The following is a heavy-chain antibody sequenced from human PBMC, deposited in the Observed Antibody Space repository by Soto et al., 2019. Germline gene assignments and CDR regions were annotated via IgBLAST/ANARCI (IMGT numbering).Heavy chain of an antibody. CDR1: GYTFTSYG. D-gene: IGHD3-3*01. CDR2: ISAYNGNT. J-gene: IGHJ4*02. V-gene: IGHV1-18*04. Sequence: RASVKVSCKASGYTFTSYGISWVRQAPGQGLEWMGWISAYNGNTNYAQKLQGRVTMTTDTSTSTAYMELRSLRSDDTAVYYCARVITIFGVVIIPRYYFDYWGQGTLVTVSS. CDR3: ARVITIFGVVIIPRYYFDY.